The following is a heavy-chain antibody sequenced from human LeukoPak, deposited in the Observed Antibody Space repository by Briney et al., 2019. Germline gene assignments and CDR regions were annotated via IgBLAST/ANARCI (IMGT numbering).Heavy chain of an antibody. J-gene: IGHJ6*02. CDR2: IRSKANSYAT. CDR3: TVLYDILTGYYLPNYYYYYGMDV. CDR1: GFTFSGSA. Sequence: GGSLKLSCAASGFTFSGSAMHWVRQASGKGLGWVGRIRSKANSYATAYAASVKGRFTISRDESKNTAYLQMNSLKTEDTAVYYCTVLYDILTGYYLPNYYYYYGMDVWGQGTTVTVSS. D-gene: IGHD3-9*01. V-gene: IGHV3-73*01.